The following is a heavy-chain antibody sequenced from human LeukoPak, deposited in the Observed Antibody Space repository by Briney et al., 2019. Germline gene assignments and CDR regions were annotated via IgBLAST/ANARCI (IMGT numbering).Heavy chain of an antibody. CDR3: ASLEVGA. CDR2: INPNSSGT. V-gene: IGHV1-2*02. J-gene: IGHJ5*02. CDR1: GYTFTGYY. D-gene: IGHD3-10*01. Sequence: ASVKVSCKASGYTFTGYYMHCVRQAPVQGLEWMGWINPNSSGTNYAQKFQGRVTMTRDTSITTVYMELSRLRSDETAVFYCASLEVGAWGQGTLVTVSS.